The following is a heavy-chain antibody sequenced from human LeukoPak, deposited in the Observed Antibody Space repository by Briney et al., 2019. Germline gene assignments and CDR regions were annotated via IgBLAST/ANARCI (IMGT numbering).Heavy chain of an antibody. J-gene: IGHJ4*02. CDR1: GITLSNYG. CDR3: AKRGIVIRVILVGFHKEAYYFDY. V-gene: IGHV3-23*01. CDR2: ISDSGDRT. Sequence: GGSLRLSCAVSGITLSNYGMSWVRQAPGKGLEWVAGISDSGDRTNYADSVKGRFTISRDNPKHTLYLQMNSLRAEDTAVYFCAKRGIVIRVILVGFHKEAYYFDYWGQGTLVTVSS. D-gene: IGHD3-16*01.